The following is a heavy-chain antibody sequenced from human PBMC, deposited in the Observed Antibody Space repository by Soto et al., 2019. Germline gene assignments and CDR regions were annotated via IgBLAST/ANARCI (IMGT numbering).Heavy chain of an antibody. J-gene: IGHJ6*01. V-gene: IGHV7-4-1*01. D-gene: IGHD2-2*01. CDR2: INTNTGNR. CDR3: ARADRGSTCPRLILDG. Sequence: QVQLVQSGSELKKPGASVKVSCKASGYTFTSYAMNWVRQSPGPGRAWMGWINTNTGNRTYARGFTGRFVFSLDTSVSTAYLKIYSLEAEDTAVYYGARADRGSTCPRLILDGWGQGTTVNVSS. CDR1: GYTFTSYA.